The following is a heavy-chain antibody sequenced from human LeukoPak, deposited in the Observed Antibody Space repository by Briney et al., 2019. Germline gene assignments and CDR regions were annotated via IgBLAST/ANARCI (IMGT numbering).Heavy chain of an antibody. Sequence: SETLSLTCTVSGGSISSGGYYWSWIRQHPGKGLEWIGYIYYSGSTSYNPSLKSRVTISVDTSKNQFSLNLRYVTAADTAVYYCAKDHGKAYCGDDCFYYFDLWGRGTLVTVSS. J-gene: IGHJ2*01. CDR3: AKDHGKAYCGDDCFYYFDL. CDR1: GGSISSGGYY. V-gene: IGHV4-61*08. CDR2: IYYSGST. D-gene: IGHD2-21*02.